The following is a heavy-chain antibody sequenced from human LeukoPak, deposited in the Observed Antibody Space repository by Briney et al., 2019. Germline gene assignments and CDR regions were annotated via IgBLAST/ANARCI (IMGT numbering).Heavy chain of an antibody. D-gene: IGHD3-22*01. V-gene: IGHV4-39*01. J-gene: IGHJ4*02. CDR2: IYYSGST. CDR3: ARRHYYDSSGYYYY. CDR1: GGSISSSSYY. Sequence: SETLSLTCTVSGGSISSSSYYWGWIRQPPGKGLEWIGSIYYSGSTYYNPSLKSRVTISVDTSKNQFSLKLSSVTAVDTAVYYCARRHYYDSSGYYYYWGQGTLVTVSS.